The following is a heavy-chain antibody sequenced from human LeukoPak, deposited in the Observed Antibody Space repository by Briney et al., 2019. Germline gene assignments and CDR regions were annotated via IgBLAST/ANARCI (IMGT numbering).Heavy chain of an antibody. V-gene: IGHV3-23*01. J-gene: IGHJ6*03. CDR2: FSGSGGTT. CDR1: GFTFSSYA. D-gene: IGHD2-8*01. CDR3: ANGNRCTSPNCLGYYYFYMDV. Sequence: GGSLRLSCAPSGFTFSSYAMNWVRQAPGRGLEWVSGFSGSGGTTYYADSVKGRFTISRDNSKNTLYLQMNSLRAEATAVYYCANGNRCTSPNCLGYYYFYMDVWGKGTTVTVSS.